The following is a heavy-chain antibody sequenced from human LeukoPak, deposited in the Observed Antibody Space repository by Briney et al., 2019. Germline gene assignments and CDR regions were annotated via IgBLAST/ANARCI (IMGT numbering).Heavy chain of an antibody. D-gene: IGHD3-22*01. V-gene: IGHV6-1*01. CDR3: ARESGSSGYYYRYDAFDI. CDR1: GDSVSSNSAA. J-gene: IGHJ3*02. Sequence: SQTLSLTCATSGDSVSSNSAAWNWIRQSPSRGLEWLGRTYYRSKWYNDYAVSVKSRITINPDTSKNQFSLQLNSVTPEDTAVYYCARESGSSGYYYRYDAFDIWGQGTMVTVSS. CDR2: TYYRSKWYN.